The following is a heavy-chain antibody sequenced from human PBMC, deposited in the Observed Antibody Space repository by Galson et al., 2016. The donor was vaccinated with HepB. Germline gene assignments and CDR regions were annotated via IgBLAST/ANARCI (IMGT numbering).Heavy chain of an antibody. J-gene: IGHJ4*02. CDR1: GFSVSTNF. CDR2: MYKGGDA. V-gene: IGHV3-53*01. Sequence: SLRLSCAASGFSVSTNFMSWVRQAPGKGLEWVSIMYKGGDAYYANSVEGRFSISRDTSRNTLYLQMNSLRAEDTGMYYCARDTRDWGQGTLVTVSS. CDR3: ARDTRD.